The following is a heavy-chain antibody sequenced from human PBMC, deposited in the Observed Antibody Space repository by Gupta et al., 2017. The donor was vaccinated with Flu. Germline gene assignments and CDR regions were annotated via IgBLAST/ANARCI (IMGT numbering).Heavy chain of an antibody. CDR2: ISWNSGSI. J-gene: IGHJ4*02. D-gene: IGHD6-6*01. V-gene: IGHV3-9*01. CDR3: AKWGGGAAPGFDY. Sequence: EVQLVESGGGLVQPGRSLRLSCAASGFTFDDYAMHWVRQAPGKGLEWVSGISWNSGSIGYADSVKGRFTISRDNAKNSLYLQMNSLRAEDTALYYCAKWGGGAAPGFDYWGQGTLVTVSS. CDR1: GFTFDDYA.